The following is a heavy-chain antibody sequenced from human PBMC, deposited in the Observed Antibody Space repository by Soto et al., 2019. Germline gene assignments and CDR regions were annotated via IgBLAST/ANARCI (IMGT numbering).Heavy chain of an antibody. J-gene: IGHJ4*02. CDR3: AKIRVGVGYSYGLAVFDY. V-gene: IGHV3-23*01. CDR2: IRGSGGST. D-gene: IGHD5-18*01. CDR1: GFTFSSYA. Sequence: GGSLRLSCAASGFTFSSYAMSWVRQAPGKGLEWVSAIRGSGGSTYYADSVKGRFTISRDNSKNTLYLQMNSLRAEDTAVYYCAKIRVGVGYSYGLAVFDYWGQGTLVTVSS.